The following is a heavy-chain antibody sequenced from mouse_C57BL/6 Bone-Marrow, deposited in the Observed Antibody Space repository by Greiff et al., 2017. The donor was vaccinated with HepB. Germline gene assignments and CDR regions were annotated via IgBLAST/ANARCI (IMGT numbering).Heavy chain of an antibody. J-gene: IGHJ4*01. CDR2: TFYSGIT. Sequence: EVQRVESGPSLVRPSQTLSLTCTVTGFSINSDCYWIWIRQFPGNKLEYIGYTFYSGITYYNPSLESRTYITRDTSKNQFSLKLSSVTTEDTATYYCARAPYGSSYDYYAMDYWGQGTSVTVSS. CDR3: ARAPYGSSYDYYAMDY. D-gene: IGHD1-1*01. CDR1: GFSINSDCY. V-gene: IGHV3-3*01.